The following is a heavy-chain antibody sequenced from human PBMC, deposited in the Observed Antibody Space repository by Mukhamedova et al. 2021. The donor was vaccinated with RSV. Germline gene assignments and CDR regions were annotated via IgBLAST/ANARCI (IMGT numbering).Heavy chain of an antibody. D-gene: IGHD6-19*01. CDR2: IYSGGST. CDR3: ARDLGSGWGAIGY. Sequence: GPGKGLEWVSVIYSGGSTYYADSVKGRFTISRDNSKNTLYLQMNSLRAEDTAVYYCARDLGSGWGAIGYWGQGTLVTVSS. V-gene: IGHV3-53*01. J-gene: IGHJ4*02.